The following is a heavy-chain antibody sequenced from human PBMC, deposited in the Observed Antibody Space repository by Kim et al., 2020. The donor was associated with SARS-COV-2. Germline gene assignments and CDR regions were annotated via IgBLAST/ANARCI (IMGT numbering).Heavy chain of an antibody. J-gene: IGHJ4*02. Sequence: STYYNPALKSRVTISVDTSKNQFSLKLSSVTAADTAVYYCVLIRGYSGYYWGQGTLVTVSS. V-gene: IGHV4-39*07. CDR2: ST. D-gene: IGHD5-12*01. CDR3: VLIRGYSGYY.